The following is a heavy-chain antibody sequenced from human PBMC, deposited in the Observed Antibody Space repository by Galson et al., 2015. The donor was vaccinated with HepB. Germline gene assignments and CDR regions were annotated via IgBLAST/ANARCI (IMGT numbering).Heavy chain of an antibody. D-gene: IGHD3-9*01. CDR3: ARGLNDILTGYYKVYYYYGMDV. J-gene: IGHJ6*02. V-gene: IGHV1-69*02. Sequence: SVKVSCKASGGTFSSYTISWVRQAPGQGLEWMGRIIPILGIANYAQKFQGRVTITADKSTSTAYMELSSLRSEDTAVYYCARGLNDILTGYYKVYYYYGMDVWGQGTTVTVSS. CDR2: IIPILGIA. CDR1: GGTFSSYT.